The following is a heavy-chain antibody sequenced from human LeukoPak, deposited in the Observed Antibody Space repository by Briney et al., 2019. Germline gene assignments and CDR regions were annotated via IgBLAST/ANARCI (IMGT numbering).Heavy chain of an antibody. Sequence: GGSLRLSCAASGFTFDDYTMHWVRQAPGKGLEWVSLISWDGGSTYYADSVKGRFTISRDNSKNTLYLQMNSLRAEDTAVYYCARSRRRELLGTSFDYWGQGTLVTVSS. CDR2: ISWDGGST. CDR1: GFTFDDYT. V-gene: IGHV3-43*01. CDR3: ARSRRRELLGTSFDY. J-gene: IGHJ4*02. D-gene: IGHD1-26*01.